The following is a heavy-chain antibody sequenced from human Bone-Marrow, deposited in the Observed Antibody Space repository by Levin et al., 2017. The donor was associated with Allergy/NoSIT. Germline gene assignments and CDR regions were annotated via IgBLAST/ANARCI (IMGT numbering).Heavy chain of an antibody. CDR3: ARDVDNSGWFYFDY. J-gene: IGHJ4*02. Sequence: KPGGSLRLSCVVSGGPISSYYWSWIRQTPGKGLEWIGYIHYRKNANYNPSLEGRVSLSLDTSENQFSLKLTSVTAADTAVYYCARDVDNSGWFYFDYWGQGILVTVSS. CDR2: IHYRKNA. V-gene: IGHV4-59*01. D-gene: IGHD6-19*01. CDR1: GGPISSYY.